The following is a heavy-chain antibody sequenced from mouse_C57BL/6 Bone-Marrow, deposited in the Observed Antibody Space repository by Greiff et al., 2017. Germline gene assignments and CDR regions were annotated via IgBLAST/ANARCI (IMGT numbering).Heavy chain of an antibody. CDR3: ASMDY. CDR2: ISDGGSYT. Sequence: EVQGVESGGGLVKPGGSLKLSCAASGFTFSSYAMSWVRQTPEKRLEWVATISDGGSYTYYPDNVKGRFTISRDNAKNILYLQMSHLKSEDTAMYYCASMDYWGQGTSVTVSS. CDR1: GFTFSSYA. J-gene: IGHJ4*01. V-gene: IGHV5-4*01.